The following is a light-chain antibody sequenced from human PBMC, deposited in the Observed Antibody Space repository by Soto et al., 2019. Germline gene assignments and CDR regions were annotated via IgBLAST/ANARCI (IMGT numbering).Light chain of an antibody. CDR1: SSDIATYNF. J-gene: IGLJ2*01. V-gene: IGLV2-14*01. CDR3: SSQTGSATMV. Sequence: QSALTQPASVSGSPGQSITISCTGTSSDIATYNFVSWYQQFPGKAPKLMIYEVSNRPSGVSDRFSGSKSGNTASLIISGLQAEDEADYYCSSQTGSATMVFGGGTKLTVL. CDR2: EVS.